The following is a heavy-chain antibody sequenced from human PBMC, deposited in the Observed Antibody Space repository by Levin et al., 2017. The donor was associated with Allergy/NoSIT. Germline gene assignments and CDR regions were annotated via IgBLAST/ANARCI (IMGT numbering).Heavy chain of an antibody. V-gene: IGHV3-33*01. CDR2: IWYDGSNK. CDR1: GFTFSSYG. Sequence: GESLKISCAASGFTFSSYGMHWVRQAPGKGLEWVAVIWYDGSNKYYADSVKGRFTISRDNSKNTLYLQMNSLRAEDTAVYYCARPRSEGLHYDTDFQHWGQGTLVTVSS. CDR3: ARPRSEGLHYDTDFQH. D-gene: IGHD3-22*01. J-gene: IGHJ1*01.